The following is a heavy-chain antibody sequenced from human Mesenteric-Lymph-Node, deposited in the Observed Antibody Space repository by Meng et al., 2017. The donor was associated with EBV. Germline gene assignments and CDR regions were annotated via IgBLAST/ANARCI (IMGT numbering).Heavy chain of an antibody. Sequence: VHLQESGPVLVKPSQTLSLHCAVSGGSISSGCYYWSWIREPPGKGLEWIGYIYYSGDTYYNPSLKSRVTISVDTSKNQFSLKLSSVTAEDTAVYYCVGGVAADGSVDYWGQGTLVTVSS. CDR1: GGSISSGCYY. CDR3: VGGVAADGSVDY. D-gene: IGHD6-13*01. V-gene: IGHV4-30-4*01. J-gene: IGHJ4*02. CDR2: IYYSGDT.